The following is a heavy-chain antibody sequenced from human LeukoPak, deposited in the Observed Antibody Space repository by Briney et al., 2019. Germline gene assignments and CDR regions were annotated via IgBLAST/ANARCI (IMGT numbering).Heavy chain of an antibody. D-gene: IGHD1-26*01. J-gene: IGHJ5*02. CDR1: GFTFSSYW. Sequence: PGGSLRLSCAASGFTFSSYWMSWVRQAPGKGLEWVANIKQDGSEKYYVDSVKGRFTISRDNAKNSLYLQMNSLRAEDTAVYYCARVRQELRGENWFDPWGQGTLVTVSS. V-gene: IGHV3-7*04. CDR2: IKQDGSEK. CDR3: ARVRQELRGENWFDP.